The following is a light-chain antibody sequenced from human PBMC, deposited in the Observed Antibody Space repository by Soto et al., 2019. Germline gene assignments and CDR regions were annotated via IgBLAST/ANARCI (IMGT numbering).Light chain of an antibody. CDR2: GVS. V-gene: IGKV3-20*01. Sequence: EIVLTQSPGTLSLSPGERATLSCRASQIVSSGYLAWYQHKPGQAPRLLIYGVSSRATGIPDRFSGSGSGTAFTLTISSLEPEDFAVYYCQQYDSSLRTFGQGTKVEIK. CDR1: QIVSSGY. CDR3: QQYDSSLRT. J-gene: IGKJ1*01.